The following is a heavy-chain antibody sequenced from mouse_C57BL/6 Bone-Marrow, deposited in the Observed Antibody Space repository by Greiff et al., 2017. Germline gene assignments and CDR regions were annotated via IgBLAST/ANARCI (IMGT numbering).Heavy chain of an antibody. CDR2: IYPRSGNT. Sequence: VQLQQSGAELARPGASVKLSCKASGYTFTSYGISWVKQRTGQGLEWIGEIYPRSGNTYYNEKFKGKATLTADKSSSTAYMELRSLTSKDSAVYFCSRGTYYSNLCSMDYWGQGTSVTVSS. V-gene: IGHV1-81*01. D-gene: IGHD2-5*01. J-gene: IGHJ4*01. CDR3: SRGTYYSNLCSMDY. CDR1: GYTFTSYG.